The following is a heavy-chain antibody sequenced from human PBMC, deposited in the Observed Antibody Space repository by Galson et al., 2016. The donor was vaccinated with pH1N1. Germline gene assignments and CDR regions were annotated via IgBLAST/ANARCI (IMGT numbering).Heavy chain of an antibody. J-gene: IGHJ3*01. V-gene: IGHV4-31*03. Sequence: TLSLTCTASGGSISGHDSYWSWIRQHPGRGLEGIGHIYYSWSPYYNPAPEGRLTISVDTSKSQFSLNLTSVTAADTAVYYCARRFLERLEGLPSDAFDFWGQGTMVTVAS. CDR3: ARRFLERLEGLPSDAFDF. CDR1: GGSISGHDSY. D-gene: IGHD3-3*01. CDR2: IYYSWSP.